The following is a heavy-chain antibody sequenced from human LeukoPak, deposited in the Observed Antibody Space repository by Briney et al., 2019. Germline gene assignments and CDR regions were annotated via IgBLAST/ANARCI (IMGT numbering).Heavy chain of an antibody. J-gene: IGHJ5*02. CDR3: AAGSPPVGFGEFGNWFDP. D-gene: IGHD3-10*01. V-gene: IGHV1-58*02. CDR1: GYTFTSYG. Sequence: ASVKVSCKASGYTFTSYGISWVRQARGQRLEWIGWIVVGSGNTNYAQKFQERVTITRDMSTSTAYMELSSLRSEDTAVYYCAAGSPPVGFGEFGNWFDPWGQGTLVTVSS. CDR2: IVVGSGNT.